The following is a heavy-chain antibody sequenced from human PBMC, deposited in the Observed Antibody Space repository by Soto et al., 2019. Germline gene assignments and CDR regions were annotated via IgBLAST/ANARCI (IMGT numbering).Heavy chain of an antibody. CDR1: GFTFSNAW. J-gene: IGHJ4*02. CDR3: STAYSGPHSRLTDY. Sequence: GGSLRLSCAASGFTFSNAWMSWVRQAPGKGLEWVGRIKSKTDGGTTDYAAPVKGRFTISRDDSKNTLYLQMNSLKTEDTAVYYCSTAYSGPHSRLTDYWGQGTLVTVSS. V-gene: IGHV3-15*01. D-gene: IGHD6-13*01. CDR2: IKSKTDGGTT.